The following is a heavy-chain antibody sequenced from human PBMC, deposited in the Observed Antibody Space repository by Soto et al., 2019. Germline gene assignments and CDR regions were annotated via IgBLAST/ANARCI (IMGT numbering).Heavy chain of an antibody. CDR1: DVSIRSYD. V-gene: IGHV4-59*12. D-gene: IGHD6-6*01. CDR2: IHYSWST. Sequence: SETLCLTCTVSDVSIRSYDWSWIRQPPGKGLEWIGYIHYSWSTSYNPSLKSRVAISVDTSKNQFSLKLSSVTAEDTVVYYCARGDGGSSAIADYWGQGTLVTVSS. CDR3: ARGDGGSSAIADY. J-gene: IGHJ4*02.